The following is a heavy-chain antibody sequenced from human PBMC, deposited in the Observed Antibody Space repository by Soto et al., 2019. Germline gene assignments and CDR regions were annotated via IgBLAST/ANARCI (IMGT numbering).Heavy chain of an antibody. CDR2: ISAYNGNT. Sequence: ASVKVSCKASGYTFASYGISWVRQAPGQGLEWMGWISAYNGNTNYAQKLQGRVTMTTDTSTSTAYMELRSLRSDDTAVYYCARVPYDFWSGYYHSLDYWGQGTLLTVSS. CDR3: ARVPYDFWSGYYHSLDY. J-gene: IGHJ4*02. CDR1: GYTFASYG. V-gene: IGHV1-18*01. D-gene: IGHD3-3*01.